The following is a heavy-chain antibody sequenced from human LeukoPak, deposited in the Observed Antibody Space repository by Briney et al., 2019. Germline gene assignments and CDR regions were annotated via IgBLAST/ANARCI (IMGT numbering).Heavy chain of an antibody. CDR3: ARDLTNIHTTGSTYDAIDI. V-gene: IGHV3-48*04. CDR2: ISSSGSTI. Sequence: GGSLRLSCAASGFTFSSYSMNWVRQAPGKGLEWVSIISSSGSTIYYADSVKGRFTISRDNAKNSLYLQMDSLRVEDTAVYYCARDLTNIHTTGSTYDAIDIWGQGTMVTVSS. J-gene: IGHJ3*02. CDR1: GFTFSSYS. D-gene: IGHD1-1*01.